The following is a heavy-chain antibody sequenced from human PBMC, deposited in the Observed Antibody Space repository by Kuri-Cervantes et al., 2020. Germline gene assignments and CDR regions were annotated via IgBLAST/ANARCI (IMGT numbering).Heavy chain of an antibody. D-gene: IGHD6-13*01. Sequence: LRLSCTVSGGSISSGGYYWSWIRQHPGKGLEWIGYIYYSGSTYYNPSLKSRVTISVDTSKNQFSLKLSSVTAADTAVYYCAREGIAAAGNYYYYGMDVWGQGTTVTVSS. J-gene: IGHJ6*02. V-gene: IGHV4-31*03. CDR2: IYYSGST. CDR1: GGSISSGGYY. CDR3: AREGIAAAGNYYYYGMDV.